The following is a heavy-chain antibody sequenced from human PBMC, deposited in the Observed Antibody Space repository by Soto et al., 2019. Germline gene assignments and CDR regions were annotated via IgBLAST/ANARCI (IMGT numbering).Heavy chain of an antibody. D-gene: IGHD5-18*01. Sequence: EASVKVSCKASGYTFTNNDVSWVRQATGQGLEWMGWMNPGRGDTGYAQKFQGRVTMTRDISIATAYMELNSLTSEDTAIYYCARMESFGSLNWFDPWGQGTLVTVSS. CDR2: MNPGRGDT. J-gene: IGHJ5*02. V-gene: IGHV1-8*02. CDR1: GYTFTNND. CDR3: ARMESFGSLNWFDP.